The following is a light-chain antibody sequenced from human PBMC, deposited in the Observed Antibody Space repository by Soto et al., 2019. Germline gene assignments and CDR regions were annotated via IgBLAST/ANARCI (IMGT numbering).Light chain of an antibody. Sequence: MTQSPSTLSGSVGDRATLSCRASQSVSSDLALYQHKPGLAPRLLIYGVSTRATGIPVRFSGSGSGTEFTLSISSLQSEDSAIYYCQHYNNLPLTFGGGTKVDIK. V-gene: IGKV3-15*01. CDR3: QHYNNLPLT. CDR1: QSVSSD. CDR2: GVS. J-gene: IGKJ4*01.